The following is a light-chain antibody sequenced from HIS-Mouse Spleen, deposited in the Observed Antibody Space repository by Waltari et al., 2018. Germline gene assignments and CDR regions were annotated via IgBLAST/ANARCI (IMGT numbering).Light chain of an antibody. CDR1: ALPKKY. V-gene: IGLV3-10*01. Sequence: SYELTQPPSWSVSPGQPARITCSGDALPKKYAYWYQQKSGQAPVLVIYEDSKRPSGIPERFSGSSSGTMATLTISGAQVEDEADYYCYSTDSSGNHRVFGGGTKLTVL. CDR3: YSTDSSGNHRV. CDR2: EDS. J-gene: IGLJ2*01.